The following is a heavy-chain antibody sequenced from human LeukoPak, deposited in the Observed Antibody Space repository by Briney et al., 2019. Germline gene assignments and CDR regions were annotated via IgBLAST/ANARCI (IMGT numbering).Heavy chain of an antibody. V-gene: IGHV3-48*03. J-gene: IGHJ4*02. CDR1: GFTFSSYE. CDR2: ISSSGSTI. D-gene: IGHD3-10*01. Sequence: PGGSLRLSCAASGFTFSSYEMNWVRQAPGKGLEWVSYISSSGSTIYYADSVKGRFTISRDNAKNSLYLQMNSLRAEDTAVYYCARDGGLLWFGELLSEPGYLDYWGQGTLVTVSS. CDR3: ARDGGLLWFGELLSEPGYLDY.